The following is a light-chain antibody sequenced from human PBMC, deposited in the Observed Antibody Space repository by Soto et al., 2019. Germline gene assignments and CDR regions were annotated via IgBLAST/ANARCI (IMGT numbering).Light chain of an antibody. CDR1: QSVSYN. CDR2: GAF. J-gene: IGKJ1*01. V-gene: IGKV3-15*01. CDR3: QQRGNWPRT. Sequence: EIVMTQSPATLSVSPGETATLSCRASQSVSYNLAWYQQKPGQGPRLLIYGAFTRATGIPARFSGSGSGTEFTLTISSLQSEDFALYYCQQRGNWPRTFGQGTKVEI.